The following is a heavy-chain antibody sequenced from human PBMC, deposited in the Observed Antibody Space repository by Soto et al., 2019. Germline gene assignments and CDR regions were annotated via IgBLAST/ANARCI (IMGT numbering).Heavy chain of an antibody. CDR3: ARIPTIAAGDYYYGMDV. CDR1: GYSFTSYW. D-gene: IGHD6-13*01. CDR2: IYPGDSDT. J-gene: IGHJ6*02. Sequence: VESLKISCKGSGYSFTSYWIGWVRQMPGKGLEWMGIIYPGDSDTRYSPSFQGQVTISADKSISTAYLQWSSLKASDTAMYYCARIPTIAAGDYYYGMDVWGQGTAVTVSS. V-gene: IGHV5-51*01.